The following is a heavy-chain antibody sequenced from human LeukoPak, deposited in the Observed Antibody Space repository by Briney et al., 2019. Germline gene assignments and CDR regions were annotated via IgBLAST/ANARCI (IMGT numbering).Heavy chain of an antibody. J-gene: IGHJ4*02. CDR3: ARGETGTTFGIDY. Sequence: PGGSLRLSCAASGFTFSSYAMSWVRQAPGKGLEWVSTISGSGGSTYYADSVKGRFTISRDSSKSTLSLQMNSLRAEDTAIYYCARGETGTTFGIDYWGQGTLVTVSS. D-gene: IGHD1-1*01. V-gene: IGHV3-23*01. CDR2: ISGSGGST. CDR1: GFTFSSYA.